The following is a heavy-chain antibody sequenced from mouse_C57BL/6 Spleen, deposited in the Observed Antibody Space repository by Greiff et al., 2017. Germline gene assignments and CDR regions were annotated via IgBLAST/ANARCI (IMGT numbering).Heavy chain of an antibody. CDR1: GYSFTGYY. CDR3: ARFSYDYVHYYARDY. D-gene: IGHD2-4*01. Sequence: EVQLQQSGPELVKPGASVKISCKASGYSFTGYYMNWVKQSPEKSLEWIGEINPSTGGTTYNQKFKAKATLTVDKSSSTAYMQLKSLTSEDSAVYYCARFSYDYVHYYARDYWGQGTSVTVSS. CDR2: INPSTGGT. J-gene: IGHJ4*01. V-gene: IGHV1-42*01.